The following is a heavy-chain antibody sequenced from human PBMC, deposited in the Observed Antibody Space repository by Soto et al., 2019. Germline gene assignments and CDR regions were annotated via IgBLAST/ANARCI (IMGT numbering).Heavy chain of an antibody. J-gene: IGHJ6*02. CDR1: GGSFSGYY. V-gene: IGHV4-34*01. CDR3: ARVPGYCSGGSCYSYGMDV. D-gene: IGHD2-15*01. Sequence: SETLSLTCAVYGGSFSGYYWSWIRQPPGKGLEWIGEINHSGSTNYNPSLKSRVTISVDMSKNLFSLKLSPVTAADTAVYFCARVPGYCSGGSCYSYGMDVWGQGTTVTVSS. CDR2: INHSGST.